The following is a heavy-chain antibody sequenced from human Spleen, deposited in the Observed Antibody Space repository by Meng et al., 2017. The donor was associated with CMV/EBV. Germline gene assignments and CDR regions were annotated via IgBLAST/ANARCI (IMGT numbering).Heavy chain of an antibody. CDR3: ARVRPHDFWSGYLFQYFDY. CDR2: IYYSGST. J-gene: IGHJ4*02. D-gene: IGHD3-3*01. V-gene: IGHV4-39*07. CDR1: GGSISSLGYY. Sequence: SETLSLTCTVSGGSISSLGYYWGWIRQPPGKGLEWIGSIYYSGSTYYNPSLKSRVTMSVDSSNNQFSLKLSSVTAADTAVYYCARVRPHDFWSGYLFQYFDYWGQGSLVTVSS.